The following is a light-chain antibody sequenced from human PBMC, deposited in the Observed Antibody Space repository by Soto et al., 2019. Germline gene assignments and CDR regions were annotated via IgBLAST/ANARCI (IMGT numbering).Light chain of an antibody. Sequence: DIPMTQSPSSLSASVGDRVTITCQASQDIKKYLNWYQQKPGKAPKLLIYEASNLETGVPSRFSGSGSGRSFTFTISSLQPEDIATYYCQQCDDFITFGGGTRIEIK. J-gene: IGKJ4*01. CDR3: QQCDDFIT. V-gene: IGKV1-33*01. CDR2: EAS. CDR1: QDIKKY.